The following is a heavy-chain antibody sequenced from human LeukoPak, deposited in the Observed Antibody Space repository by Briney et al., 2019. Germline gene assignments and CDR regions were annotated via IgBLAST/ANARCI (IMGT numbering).Heavy chain of an antibody. D-gene: IGHD1-14*01. Sequence: PSETLSLTCTIPGDSVSSSNYYWAWIRQPPGKGLEWIGNIYYSGSTYYNPSLKSRLTISVDTSKNQFSLKLTSVTAADTAVYYCARLNKPGWFDPWGQGTLVTVSS. CDR2: IYYSGST. CDR1: GDSVSSSNYY. J-gene: IGHJ5*02. CDR3: ARLNKPGWFDP. V-gene: IGHV4-39*01.